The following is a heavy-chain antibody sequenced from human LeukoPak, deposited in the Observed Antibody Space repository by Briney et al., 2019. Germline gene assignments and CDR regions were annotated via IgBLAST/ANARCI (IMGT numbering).Heavy chain of an antibody. CDR3: AKALGTDTGRFFDF. CDR2: FYSGGKT. D-gene: IGHD5-18*01. Sequence: GGSLRLSCAASGFTVSSSYMSWVRQAPGKGLEWVSVFYSGGKTYYTDSVKGRFTISRDNSKNTLYLQMNSLRAEDTAVYYCAKALGTDTGRFFDFWGQGTLVTVSS. J-gene: IGHJ4*02. V-gene: IGHV3-53*01. CDR1: GFTVSSSY.